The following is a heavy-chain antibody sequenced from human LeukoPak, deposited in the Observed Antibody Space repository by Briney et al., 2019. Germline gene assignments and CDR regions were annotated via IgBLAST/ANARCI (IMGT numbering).Heavy chain of an antibody. CDR1: GFTFSSYA. Sequence: GGSLRLSCAASGFTFSSYAMSWVRQAPGKGLEWVAVISYDGSNKYYADSVKGRFTISRDNSKNTLYLQMNSLRAEDTAVYYCANVYDFWSGYSHDAFDIWGQGTMVTVSS. V-gene: IGHV3-30-3*01. CDR2: ISYDGSNK. J-gene: IGHJ3*02. D-gene: IGHD3-3*01. CDR3: ANVYDFWSGYSHDAFDI.